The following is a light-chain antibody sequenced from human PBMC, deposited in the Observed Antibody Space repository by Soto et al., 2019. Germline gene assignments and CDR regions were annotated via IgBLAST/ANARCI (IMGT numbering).Light chain of an antibody. CDR2: GAS. J-gene: IGKJ4*01. CDR1: QSVSSNY. Sequence: EIVLTPSPAPLSLSPGERATLSCRASQSVSSNYLAWYQQKPGQAPRLVIYGASSRVTGIPDRFSGSGSGTDFTLTISRLEPEDFAVYYCQQYGSSLLTFGGGTKVDIK. CDR3: QQYGSSLLT. V-gene: IGKV3-20*01.